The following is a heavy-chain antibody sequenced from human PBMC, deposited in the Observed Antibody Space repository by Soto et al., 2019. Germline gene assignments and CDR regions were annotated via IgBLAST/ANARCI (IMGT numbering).Heavy chain of an antibody. Sequence: GGSLRLSCAASGFTFSSYWMSWVRQAPGKGLEWVANIKQDGSEKYYVDSVKGRFTIPRDNAKNSLYLQMNSLRAEDTAVYYCARDERSTMVRGGPRPVFDYWGQGTLVTVSS. CDR2: IKQDGSEK. D-gene: IGHD3-10*01. V-gene: IGHV3-7*01. CDR1: GFTFSSYW. J-gene: IGHJ4*02. CDR3: ARDERSTMVRGGPRPVFDY.